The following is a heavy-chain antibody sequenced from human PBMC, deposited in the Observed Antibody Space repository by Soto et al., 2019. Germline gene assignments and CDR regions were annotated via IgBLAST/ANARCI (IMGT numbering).Heavy chain of an antibody. J-gene: IGHJ4*02. CDR3: ARRHGLDIVAYY. Sequence: SETLSLPCTVSGGSISSYYWSWIRQPPGKGLEWIGYIYYSGSTNYNPSLKSRVTISVDTSKNQFSLKLSSVTAADTAVYVCARRHGLDIVAYYWGQGFLDTVSS. D-gene: IGHD3-10*01. CDR2: IYYSGST. CDR1: GGSISSYY. V-gene: IGHV4-59*08.